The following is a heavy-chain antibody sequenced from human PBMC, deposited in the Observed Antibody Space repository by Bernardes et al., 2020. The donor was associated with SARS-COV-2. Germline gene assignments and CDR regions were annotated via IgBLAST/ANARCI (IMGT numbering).Heavy chain of an antibody. CDR2: ISPDGRTT. V-gene: IGHV3-74*01. CDR3: VRGPSDGHGRFEY. Sequence: GGSLRLSCTASGFTFSTYWLHWVRQAPGNGLVWVSRISPDGRTTTYADSVKGRFTISRDNARNTLYLQMNSLRDDDTALYYCVRGPSDGHGRFEYWGQGTLGTVSS. CDR1: GFTFSTYW. J-gene: IGHJ4*02.